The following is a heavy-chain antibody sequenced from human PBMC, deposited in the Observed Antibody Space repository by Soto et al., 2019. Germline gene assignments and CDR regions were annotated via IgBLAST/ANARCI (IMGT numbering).Heavy chain of an antibody. J-gene: IGHJ5*02. Sequence: GGSLRLSCAASGFTFSSYGMHWVRQAPGKGLEWVAVIWYDGSNKYYADSVKGRFTISRDNSKNTLYLQMNSLRAEDTAVYYCAREGGYCSGGSCSVRNNWFDPWGQGTLVTVSS. D-gene: IGHD2-15*01. CDR1: GFTFSSYG. CDR3: AREGGYCSGGSCSVRNNWFDP. V-gene: IGHV3-33*01. CDR2: IWYDGSNK.